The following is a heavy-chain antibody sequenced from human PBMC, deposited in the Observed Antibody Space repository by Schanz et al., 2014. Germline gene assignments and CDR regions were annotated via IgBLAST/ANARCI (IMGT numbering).Heavy chain of an antibody. Sequence: QVQLVQSGAEVKKPGASVRVSCKASGYSFTTYDVNWVRQAPGQGLEWMGKINPSSGTTRIAQNFQGRLTVTRDTSTSTVNMELSSLRSEDTAVYYCARDGEAAAGCDYWGQGTLVTVSS. D-gene: IGHD6-13*01. V-gene: IGHV1-46*03. J-gene: IGHJ4*02. CDR1: GYSFTTYD. CDR3: ARDGEAAAGCDY. CDR2: INPSSGTT.